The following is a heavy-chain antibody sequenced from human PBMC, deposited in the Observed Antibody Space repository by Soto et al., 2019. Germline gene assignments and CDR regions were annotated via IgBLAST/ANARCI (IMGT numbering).Heavy chain of an antibody. CDR1: GFTFSSYA. V-gene: IGHV3-23*01. CDR2: ISGSGGST. J-gene: IGHJ4*02. Sequence: PGGSLRLSCAASGFTFSSYAMSWVRQAPGKGLEWVSAISGSGGSTYYAASVKGRFTISRDNSKNTLYLQMNSLRAEDTAVYYCALTPAGQKRITMVRGVIGYPGYRGQGTLVTGSS. CDR3: ALTPAGQKRITMVRGVIGYPGY. D-gene: IGHD3-10*01.